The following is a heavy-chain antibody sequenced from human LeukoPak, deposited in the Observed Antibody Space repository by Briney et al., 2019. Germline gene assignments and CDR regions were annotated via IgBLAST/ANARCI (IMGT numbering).Heavy chain of an antibody. CDR3: ARSYYYDYRQIDY. V-gene: IGHV4-39*01. D-gene: IGHD3-22*01. CDR1: GDSISTSSYY. Sequence: SETLSLTCTVSGDSISTSSYYWGWIRQPPGKGLEWLGSIYYSGSTYYNPSLKSRVTISVDTSKNQFSLNLYSVTAADTAVFYCARSYYYDYRQIDYWGQGTLVILS. CDR2: IYYSGST. J-gene: IGHJ4*02.